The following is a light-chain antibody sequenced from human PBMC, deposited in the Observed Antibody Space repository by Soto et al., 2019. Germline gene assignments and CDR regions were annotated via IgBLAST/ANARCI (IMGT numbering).Light chain of an antibody. CDR3: QSYDSSTHYV. V-gene: IGLV6-57*02. Sequence: NFMLTQPHSVSESPGKTVTISCTGSSGSIASNYVQWYQQRPDSAPTTVIYEDNQRPSGVPDRFSGSIDSSSNSASLTFSGLKTEDEADYYCQSYDSSTHYVFKTGTKLTVL. CDR1: SGSIASNY. CDR2: EDN. J-gene: IGLJ1*01.